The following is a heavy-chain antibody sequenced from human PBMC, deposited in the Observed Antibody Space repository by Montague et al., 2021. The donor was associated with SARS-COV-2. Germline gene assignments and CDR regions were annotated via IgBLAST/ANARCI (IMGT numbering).Heavy chain of an antibody. CDR1: GGSFSSY. CDR2: ISHGGGT. J-gene: IGHJ3*02. Sequence: SETLSLTCDVYGGSFSSYWSWVRQPPGRGLEWVGQISHGGGTNYNPSLKSRVTISVDTPKNQVSLKLSSATAADTAVYYCARLGMGSSWFQSAFDIWGQGTMVTVSS. D-gene: IGHD6-13*01. V-gene: IGHV4-34*01. CDR3: ARLGMGSSWFQSAFDI.